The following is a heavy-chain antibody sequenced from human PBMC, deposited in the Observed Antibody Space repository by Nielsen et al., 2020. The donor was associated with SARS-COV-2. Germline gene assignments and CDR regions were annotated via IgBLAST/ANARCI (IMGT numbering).Heavy chain of an antibody. D-gene: IGHD3-22*01. CDR3: ARGRYYRESSAPRGYFDL. J-gene: IGHJ2*01. CDR1: GGSISTGDYY. V-gene: IGHV4-30-4*01. Sequence: SETLSLTCTVSGGSISTGDYYWSWIRQPAGGTLQWIGYIYYMSNNFYNPSLKRRVRISGDTSRNQFSLRLTSVTAADTAVYYCARGRYYRESSAPRGYFDLWGRGSLVTVSS. CDR2: IYYMSNN.